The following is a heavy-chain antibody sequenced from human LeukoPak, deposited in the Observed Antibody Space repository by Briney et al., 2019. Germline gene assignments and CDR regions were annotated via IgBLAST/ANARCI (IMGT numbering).Heavy chain of an antibody. V-gene: IGHV1-46*02. CDR3: ARGPQGAYDLSFDY. CDR1: GYTFNNYY. Sequence: ASVKVSCKASGYTFNNYYIYLVRQAPGQGLEWMGMINPGTDTTSYAQRFRGRVTVTRDASTRTVSMALSSLRFEDTAVYYCARGPQGAYDLSFDYWGQGTLVTVSS. CDR2: INPGTDTT. J-gene: IGHJ4*02. D-gene: IGHD5-12*01.